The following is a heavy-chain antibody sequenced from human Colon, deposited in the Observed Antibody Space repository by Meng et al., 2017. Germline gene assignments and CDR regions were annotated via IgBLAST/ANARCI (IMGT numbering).Heavy chain of an antibody. D-gene: IGHD2-21*02. CDR3: ARGDVAYCGGDCYPV. CDR1: GGSLRRYS. Sequence: PLQQSRPGLVRPSDTLSLTCTVSGGSLRRYSWSWRRQSPGKGLEWIGYIYYNGNTNYNPSLKSRVTISLDMSENQVSLNLTSVTAADTAVYYCARGDVAYCGGDCYPVWGQGTLVTVSS. V-gene: IGHV4-59*07. J-gene: IGHJ4*02. CDR2: IYYNGNT.